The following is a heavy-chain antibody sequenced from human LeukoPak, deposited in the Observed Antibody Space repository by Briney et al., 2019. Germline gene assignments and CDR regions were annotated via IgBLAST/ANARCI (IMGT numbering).Heavy chain of an antibody. CDR2: IWFDGSVK. CDR1: GFTFNTHG. V-gene: IGHV3-33*06. J-gene: IGHJ4*02. Sequence: PGGSLRLSCAASGFTFNTHGMHWVRQAPGKVLEWVAAIWFDGSVKHYSDAVKGRFTISRDNSLNTLYLQMNSVRVEDTAMYYCAKDTAIQFLEPAFWGQGTLVTVSS. D-gene: IGHD3-3*01. CDR3: AKDTAIQFLEPAF.